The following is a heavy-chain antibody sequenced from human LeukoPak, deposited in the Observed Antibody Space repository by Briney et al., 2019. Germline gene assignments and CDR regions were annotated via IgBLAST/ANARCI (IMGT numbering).Heavy chain of an antibody. CDR1: GGTFSSYA. CDR3: ARDCSGYDSGECY. J-gene: IGHJ4*02. CDR2: IIPILGIA. D-gene: IGHD5-12*01. Sequence: SMKVSCKASGGTFSSYAISWVRQAPGQGLEWMGRIIPILGIANYAQKFQGRVTITADKSTSTAYMELSSLRSEDTAVYYCARDCSGYDSGECYWGQGTLVTVSS. V-gene: IGHV1-69*04.